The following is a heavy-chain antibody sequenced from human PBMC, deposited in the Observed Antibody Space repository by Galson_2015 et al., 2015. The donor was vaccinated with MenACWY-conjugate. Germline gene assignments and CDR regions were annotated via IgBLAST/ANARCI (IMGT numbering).Heavy chain of an antibody. J-gene: IGHJ6*02. CDR3: VRGSSGWRGMDI. Sequence: SLRLSCAASGFAFSNYCMHCVRQAPGKGLECVSRICAGGISIMYGDSVRGRFTISRDDAENTLYLQMDSLRADDTAVYFCVRGSSGWRGMDIWGQGTTVTVSS. D-gene: IGHD6-19*01. V-gene: IGHV3-74*03. CDR2: ICAGGISI. CDR1: GFAFSNYC.